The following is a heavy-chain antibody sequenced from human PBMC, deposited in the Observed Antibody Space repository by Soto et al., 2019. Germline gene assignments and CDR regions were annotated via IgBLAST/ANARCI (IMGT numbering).Heavy chain of an antibody. V-gene: IGHV3-11*06. D-gene: IGHD6-19*01. CDR2: ISSSSSYT. CDR3: ARTIAVAGPSGFDP. Sequence: PGGSLRLSCAASGFTFSDYYMSWIRQAPGKGLEWVSYISSSSSYTNYADSVKGRFTISRDNAKNSLYLQMNSLRAEDTAVYYCARTIAVAGPSGFDPWGQGTLVTVSS. CDR1: GFTFSDYY. J-gene: IGHJ5*02.